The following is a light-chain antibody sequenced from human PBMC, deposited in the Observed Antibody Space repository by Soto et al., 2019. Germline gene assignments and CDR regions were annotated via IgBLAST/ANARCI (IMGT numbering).Light chain of an antibody. J-gene: IGLJ1*01. CDR1: KNDIGVYYF. Sequence: QSALTQPPSASGSPGQSITISCTGTKNDIGVYYFVSWYQHHPGKAPRLIIYEVVQRPSGVPDRFSGSKSGNTASLTVSGVQAAEEAAYFCKSYAGSSTYVFGSGTKLTVL. CDR2: EVV. CDR3: KSYAGSSTYV. V-gene: IGLV2-8*01.